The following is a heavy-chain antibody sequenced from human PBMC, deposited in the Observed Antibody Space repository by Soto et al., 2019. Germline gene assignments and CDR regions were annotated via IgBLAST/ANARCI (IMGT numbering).Heavy chain of an antibody. CDR2: IYYSGST. J-gene: IGHJ5*02. V-gene: IGHV4-59*02. CDR3: ARGSSWSDPYNWFDP. D-gene: IGHD6-13*01. Sequence: SETLSLTCTVSGGSVSSYYWSWIRQPPGKGLEWIGYIYYSGSTNYNPSLKSRVTISVDTSKNQFSLKLSSVTAADTAVYYCARGSSWSDPYNWFDPWGQGTLVTVSS. CDR1: GGSVSSYY.